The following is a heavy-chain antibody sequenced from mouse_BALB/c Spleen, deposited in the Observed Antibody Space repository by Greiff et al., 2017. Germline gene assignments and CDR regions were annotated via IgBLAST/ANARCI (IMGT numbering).Heavy chain of an antibody. J-gene: IGHJ4*01. CDR2: IDPANGNT. Sequence: EVMLVESGAELVKPGASVKLSCTASGFNIKDTYMHWVKQRPEQGLEWIGRIDPANGNTKYDPKFQGKATITADTSSNTAYLQLSSLTSEDTAVYYCARGDGSYYYAMDYWGQGTSVTVSS. V-gene: IGHV14-3*02. CDR3: ARGDGSYYYAMDY. D-gene: IGHD2-3*01. CDR1: GFNIKDTY.